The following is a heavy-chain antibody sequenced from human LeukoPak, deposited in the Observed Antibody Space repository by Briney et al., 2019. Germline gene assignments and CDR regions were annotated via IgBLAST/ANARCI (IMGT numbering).Heavy chain of an antibody. D-gene: IGHD3-22*01. J-gene: IGHJ4*02. V-gene: IGHV3-30*04. CDR2: ISYDGSNK. CDR1: GFTFSSYA. CDR3: ARDPSYDSSGYEIDY. Sequence: GGSLRLSCAASGFTFSSYAMHWVRQAPGKGLECVAVISYDGSNKYYADSVKGRFTISRDNSKNTLYLQMNSLRAEDTAVYYCARDPSYDSSGYEIDYWGQGTLITVSS.